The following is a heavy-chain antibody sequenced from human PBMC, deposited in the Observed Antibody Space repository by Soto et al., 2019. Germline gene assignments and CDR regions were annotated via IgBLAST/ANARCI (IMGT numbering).Heavy chain of an antibody. D-gene: IGHD5-18*01. CDR1: GFTFSSYA. CDR3: ARDYERYSYGQTDNWFDP. CDR2: ISYDGSNK. V-gene: IGHV3-30-3*01. Sequence: QVQLVESGGGVVQPGRSLRLSCAASGFTFSSYAMHWVRQAPGKGLEWVAVISYDGSNKYYADSVKGRFTTSRDNSKNTLYLQMNSLRAEDTAVYYCARDYERYSYGQTDNWFDPWGQGTLVTVSS. J-gene: IGHJ5*02.